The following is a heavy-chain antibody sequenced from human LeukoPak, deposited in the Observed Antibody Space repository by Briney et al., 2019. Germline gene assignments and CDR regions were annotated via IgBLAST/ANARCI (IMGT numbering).Heavy chain of an antibody. CDR1: GFVFGHSL. D-gene: IGHD3-22*01. V-gene: IGHV3-7*03. J-gene: IGHJ4*02. CDR3: VRDRGYSTFDY. CDR2: INLDGSEI. Sequence: GESLRLSCEASGFVFGHSLMSWGRQAPGKGLEWVANINLDGSEINLLDSLTGRLTISRDNAKDSLYLQMHGLRAEDTAVYFCVRDRGYSTFDYWGQGTLVTVSS.